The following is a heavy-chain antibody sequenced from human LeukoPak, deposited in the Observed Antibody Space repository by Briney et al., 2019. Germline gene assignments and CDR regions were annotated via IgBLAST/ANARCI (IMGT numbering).Heavy chain of an antibody. Sequence: AAVKVSCKASGGTFSIYPISWVRQAPGQGLEWMGGIFPILGIVNYEQTFQGRVTITANNSTSTAYLERSSLRSADSAVYYCAKVGVHYYDSSDPTSQAHYYYYYVMDVWGEGTTVTVS. V-gene: IGHV1-69*10. J-gene: IGHJ6*02. CDR3: AKVGVHYYDSSDPTSQAHYYYYYVMDV. CDR2: IFPILGIV. D-gene: IGHD3-22*01. CDR1: GGTFSIYP.